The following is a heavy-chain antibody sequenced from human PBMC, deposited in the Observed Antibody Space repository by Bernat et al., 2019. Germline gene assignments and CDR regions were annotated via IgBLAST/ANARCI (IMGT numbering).Heavy chain of an antibody. J-gene: IGHJ4*02. CDR1: GFTFSTYS. CDR2: IRGRGTPI. Sequence: EVQLVESGGGLAQPGGSLRLSCTASGFTFSTYSMNWVRQAPGKGLEWVSYIRGRGTPIYYADSVKGRFTISRDNAKNSLYLQMNGLRAEDTAVYYCTRDPEALDYWGQGTLVTVSS. V-gene: IGHV3-48*01. CDR3: TRDPEALDY.